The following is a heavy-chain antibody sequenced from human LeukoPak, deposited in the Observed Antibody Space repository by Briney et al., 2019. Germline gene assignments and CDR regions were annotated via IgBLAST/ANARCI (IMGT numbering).Heavy chain of an antibody. CDR2: IYWDDDK. CDR3: ARLAYYDNSGSSRPFDI. V-gene: IGHV2-5*02. D-gene: IGHD3-22*01. CDR1: GFSLTTRGVG. J-gene: IGHJ3*02. Sequence: ESGPTLVNPTQTLTLTCAFSGFSLTTRGVGVGWIRQPPGKALEWLALIYWDDDKRYSPSLKSRLTITKDTSKKQVVLTVTSLDPVDTATYYCARLAYYDNSGSSRPFDIWGQGTRVTVSS.